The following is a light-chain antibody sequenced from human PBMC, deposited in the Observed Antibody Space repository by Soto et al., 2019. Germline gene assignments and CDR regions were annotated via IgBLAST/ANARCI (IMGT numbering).Light chain of an antibody. V-gene: IGKV1-39*01. CDR3: QQGHSTPRT. Sequence: DIQMTQSPSSLSASVGDRVTITCRASQNIRNYLNWYQQKPGDAPKLLIYAASTLQGAVPSRFSGSGSGTDFTLTISSLQPEDFATYHCQQGHSTPRTFGQGTKVEIK. CDR1: QNIRNY. J-gene: IGKJ1*01. CDR2: AAS.